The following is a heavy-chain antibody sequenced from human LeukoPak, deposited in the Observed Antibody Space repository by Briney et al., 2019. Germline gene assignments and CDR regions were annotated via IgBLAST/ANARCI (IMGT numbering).Heavy chain of an antibody. J-gene: IGHJ5*02. Sequence: GGSLRLSCEVSGFIVSEHALSWVRQAPGKGLEFVSVINGDGRTTYYADSVKGRFTISRDNSKNTLYLQMNSLRAEDTAVYYCVGDQVDNVGWLTWGQGTRVTVSS. CDR3: VGDQVDNVGWLT. CDR1: GFIVSEHA. D-gene: IGHD5-12*01. V-gene: IGHV3-64D*06. CDR2: INGDGRTT.